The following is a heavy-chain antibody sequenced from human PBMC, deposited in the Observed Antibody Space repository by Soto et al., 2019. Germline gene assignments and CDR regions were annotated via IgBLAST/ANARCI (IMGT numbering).Heavy chain of an antibody. V-gene: IGHV3-30-3*01. D-gene: IGHD2-15*01. J-gene: IGHJ6*02. CDR3: ARDLGLADGWTHYYYYGMDV. Sequence: GGSLRLSCAASGFTFSSYAMHWVRQAPGKGLEWVAVISYDGSNKYYADSVKGRFTISRDNSRNTLYLQMNSLRAEDTAVYYCARDLGLADGWTHYYYYGMDVWGQGTTVTVSS. CDR2: ISYDGSNK. CDR1: GFTFSSYA.